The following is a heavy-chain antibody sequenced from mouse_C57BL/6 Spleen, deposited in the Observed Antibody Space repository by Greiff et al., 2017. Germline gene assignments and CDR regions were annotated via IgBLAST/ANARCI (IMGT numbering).Heavy chain of an antibody. D-gene: IGHD1-1*01. CDR3: ARGGSSYDWYFDV. CDR2: ISSGSSTI. V-gene: IGHV5-17*01. Sequence: EVKLVESGGGLVKPGGSLKLSCAASGFTFSDYGMHWVRQAPEKGLEWVAYISSGSSTIYYADTVKGRFTISRDNAKNTLFLQMTSLRSEDTAMYYCARGGSSYDWYFDVWRTATTVPAFS. CDR1: GFTFSDYG. J-gene: IGHJ1*03.